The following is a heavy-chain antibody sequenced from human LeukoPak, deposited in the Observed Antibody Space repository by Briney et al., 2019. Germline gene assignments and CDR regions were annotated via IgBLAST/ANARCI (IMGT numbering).Heavy chain of an antibody. D-gene: IGHD3-10*01. CDR3: ARQGSMTRGGYWLDP. CDR2: IHYTGRT. J-gene: IGHJ5*02. CDR1: GASINTTDFY. Sequence: SETLSLTCTVSGASINTTDFYWAWIRQPPGKGLESIGNIHYTGRTYSNASLNSRVTISVDTSKNQFSLKLTSVSAADTAVYYCARQGSMTRGGYWLDPLGRGTLVIVSS. V-gene: IGHV4-39*01.